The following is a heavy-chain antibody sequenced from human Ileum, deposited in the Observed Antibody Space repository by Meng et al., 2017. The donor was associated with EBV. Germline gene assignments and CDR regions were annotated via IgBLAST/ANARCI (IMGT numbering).Heavy chain of an antibody. CDR1: GSTFSVYG. CDR3: ARGTGTDY. V-gene: IGHV1-69*06. J-gene: IGHJ4*02. CDR2: IIPALGTP. Sequence: QMQLGQSGPEVKNPGSSVKVSCKASGSTFSVYGISWVRQAPGQGLEWMGGIIPALGTPKYARKFQDRLTITADKSTSTGYMELHSLTSNDTAVYFCARGTGTDYWGQGTLVTVSS. D-gene: IGHD3-10*01.